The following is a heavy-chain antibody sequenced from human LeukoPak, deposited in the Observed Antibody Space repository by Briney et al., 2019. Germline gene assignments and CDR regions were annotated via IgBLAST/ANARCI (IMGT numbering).Heavy chain of an antibody. CDR2: IYTSGST. Sequence: SETLSLTCTVSSGSISSSFWSWIRQPAGKGLEWIGHIYTSGSTSYNPSLKSRVTMSVDTSKNQFSLKLTSVTTADTAVYYCARHLKAFDFWGQGTMVTVSS. CDR3: ARHLKAFDF. V-gene: IGHV4-4*07. CDR1: SGSISSSF. J-gene: IGHJ3*01.